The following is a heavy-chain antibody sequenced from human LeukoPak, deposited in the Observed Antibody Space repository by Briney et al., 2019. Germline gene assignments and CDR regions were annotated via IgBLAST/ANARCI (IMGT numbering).Heavy chain of an antibody. J-gene: IGHJ4*02. D-gene: IGHD3-9*01. CDR2: INPDGSRT. V-gene: IGHV3-74*01. Sequence: GGSLRLSCAASGFTLSSYWIHWVRQAPGEGLVWVSRINPDGSRTDYADSVKGRFAISRDNTKNTVDLQMNSLRAEDTAVYYCARDFEAPSNCWGQGTLVTVSS. CDR3: ARDFEAPSNC. CDR1: GFTLSSYW.